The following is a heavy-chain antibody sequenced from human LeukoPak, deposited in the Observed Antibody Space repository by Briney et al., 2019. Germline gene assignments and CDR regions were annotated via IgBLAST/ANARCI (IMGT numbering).Heavy chain of an antibody. D-gene: IGHD5-18*01. CDR2: IYWDDDK. J-gene: IGHJ4*02. V-gene: IGHV2-5*02. CDR1: GFSLSTRGVG. Sequence: KESGPTLVKPTQTLTLTCTFSGFSLSTRGVGVGWIRQPPGKALEWLALIYWDDDKRYSPSLKSRLTITKDTSKNQVVLTMTNTDPVDTATYYCAHISWIRNFDYWGQGTLVTVSS. CDR3: AHISWIRNFDY.